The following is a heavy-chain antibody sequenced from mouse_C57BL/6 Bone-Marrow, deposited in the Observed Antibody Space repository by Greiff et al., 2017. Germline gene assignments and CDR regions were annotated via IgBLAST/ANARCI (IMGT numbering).Heavy chain of an antibody. CDR1: GFTFSDYG. J-gene: IGHJ1*03. V-gene: IGHV5-15*04. Sequence: EVQGVESGGGLVQPGGSLKLSCAASGFTFSDYGMAWVRQAPRKGPEWVAFISNLACSIYYADTVTGRFTISRENAKNTLYLEMSSLRSEDTAMYYCARRPDYYGSSYWYFDVWGTGTTVTVSS. CDR2: ISNLACSI. CDR3: ARRPDYYGSSYWYFDV. D-gene: IGHD1-1*01.